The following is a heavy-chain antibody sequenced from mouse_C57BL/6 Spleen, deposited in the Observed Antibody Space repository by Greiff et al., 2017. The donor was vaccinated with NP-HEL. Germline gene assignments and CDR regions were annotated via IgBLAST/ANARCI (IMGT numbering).Heavy chain of an antibody. J-gene: IGHJ4*01. CDR3: ARYGDYGNYYAMDY. CDR2: INPSTGGT. Sequence: EVQLQQSGPELVKPGASVKISCKASGYSFTGYYMNWVKQSPEKSLEWIGEINPSTGGTTYNQKFKAKATLTVDKSSSTAYMQLKSLTSEDSAVYYCARYGDYGNYYAMDYWGQGTSVTVSS. D-gene: IGHD2-1*01. V-gene: IGHV1-42*01. CDR1: GYSFTGYY.